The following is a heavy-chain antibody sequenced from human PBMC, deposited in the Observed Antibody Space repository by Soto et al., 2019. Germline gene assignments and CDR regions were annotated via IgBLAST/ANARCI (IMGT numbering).Heavy chain of an antibody. D-gene: IGHD3-22*01. J-gene: IGHJ3*01. CDR1: GFTFSDYS. CDR2: IRQDGSEE. Sequence: EVQLLESGGGLVQPGGSLRLSCAASGFTFSDYSMSWVRQSPGKGLEGVANIRQDGSEEDYVGSVRGRLTISRDNAKSSLYLQMNSLRAEDTAVYYCARVYYESRGPTKYRAFDLWGQGTMVTVSS. CDR3: ARVYYESRGPTKYRAFDL. V-gene: IGHV3-7*01.